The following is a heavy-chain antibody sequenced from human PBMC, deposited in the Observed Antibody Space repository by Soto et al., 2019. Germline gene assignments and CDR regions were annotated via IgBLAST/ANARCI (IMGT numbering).Heavy chain of an antibody. CDR3: AKGLAYTSSLQHYYGVDV. V-gene: IGHV3-23*01. CDR1: GFTFSSYA. CDR2: ISDSGAGT. Sequence: GGSLRLSCAASGFTFSSYAMTWVRQAPGKGLEWVSTISDSGAGTFYADSVEGRFTISRDNSKNTLDLQVNSLRADDTAVYYCAKGLAYTSSLQHYYGVDVWGQGTTVTVSS. J-gene: IGHJ6*02. D-gene: IGHD6-6*01.